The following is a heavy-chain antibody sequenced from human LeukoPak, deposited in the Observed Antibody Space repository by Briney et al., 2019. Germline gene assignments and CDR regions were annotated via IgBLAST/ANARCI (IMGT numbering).Heavy chain of an antibody. D-gene: IGHD3-9*01. Sequence: ASVKVSCKVSGYTLTELSMHWVRQAPGKGLEWMGGFDPEDGETIYAQKFQGRVTMTEDTSTDTAYMELSSLRSEDTAVYYCARHLLRYSLYGMDVWGQGTTVTVSS. CDR3: ARHLLRYSLYGMDV. CDR1: GYTLTELS. J-gene: IGHJ6*02. CDR2: FDPEDGET. V-gene: IGHV1-24*01.